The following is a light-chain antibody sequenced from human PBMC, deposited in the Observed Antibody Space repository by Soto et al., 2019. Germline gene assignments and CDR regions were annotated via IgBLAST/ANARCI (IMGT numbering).Light chain of an antibody. V-gene: IGLV2-14*01. J-gene: IGLJ1*01. Sequence: QSVLTQPASVSGSPGQSITISCTGTSSDVGAYNYDSWYQQYPGEAPKVIIYDVSHRPAGVSNLFSGSKSGNTASLTISGLQNQDEADYFCSSYTTATTYVFGTGTKVTVL. CDR2: DVS. CDR3: SSYTTATTYV. CDR1: SSDVGAYNY.